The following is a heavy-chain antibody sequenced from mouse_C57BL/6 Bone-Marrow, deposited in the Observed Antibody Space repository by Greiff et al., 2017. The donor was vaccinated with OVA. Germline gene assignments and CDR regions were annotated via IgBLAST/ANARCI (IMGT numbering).Heavy chain of an antibody. D-gene: IGHD1-1*01. J-gene: IGHJ2*01. CDR2: IHPNSGST. V-gene: IGHV1-64*01. CDR3: ASSYYYGSSPSDY. CDR1: GYTFTSYW. Sequence: QVQLQQPGAELVKPGASVKLSCKASGYTFTSYWMHWVKQRPGQGLEWIGMIHPNSGSTNYNEKFKSKATLTVDKSSSTAYMQLSSLTSEDSAIYYCASSYYYGSSPSDYWGQGTTLTVSS.